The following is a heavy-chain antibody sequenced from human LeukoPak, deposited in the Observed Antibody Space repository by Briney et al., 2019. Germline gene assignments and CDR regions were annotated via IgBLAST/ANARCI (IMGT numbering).Heavy chain of an antibody. CDR2: IYHSGST. V-gene: IGHV4-4*02. CDR3: AREFSSDHKYYFDY. CDR1: GGSISSSNW. Sequence: SETLSLTCAVSGGSISSSNWWGWVRQPPGKGLEWIGEIYHSGSTNYNPSLKSRVTISVDKSKNQSSLKLSSVTAADTAVYYCAREFSSDHKYYFDYWGQGTLVTVSS. J-gene: IGHJ4*02.